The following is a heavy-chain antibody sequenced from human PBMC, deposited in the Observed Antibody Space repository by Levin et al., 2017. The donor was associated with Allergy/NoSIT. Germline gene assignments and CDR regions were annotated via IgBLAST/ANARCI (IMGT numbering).Heavy chain of an antibody. CDR1: GFTFSDYY. J-gene: IGHJ4*02. V-gene: IGHV3-11*01. Sequence: GESLKISCAASGFTFSDYYMSWIRQAPGKGLEWVSYISSSGFNKDYADSVKGRFTISRDNAKNSLLLQMNSLRAEDTAVYYCARDRTGAADTGDYFDSWGQGTLVTVSS. D-gene: IGHD6-13*01. CDR2: ISSSGFNK. CDR3: ARDRTGAADTGDYFDS.